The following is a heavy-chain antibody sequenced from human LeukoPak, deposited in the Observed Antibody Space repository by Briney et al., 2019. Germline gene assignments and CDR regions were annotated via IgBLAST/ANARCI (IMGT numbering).Heavy chain of an antibody. V-gene: IGHV1-18*01. J-gene: IGHJ4*02. CDR1: GYTFTSYG. Sequence: GASVKVSCKASGYTFTSYGISWVRQAPGQGLEWIGWISAYNGNTNYAQKLQGRVTMTTDTSTSTAYMELRSLRSDDTAVYYCARVSDSSTTRMEGLYYFDYWGQGTLVTVSS. D-gene: IGHD2/OR15-2a*01. CDR3: ARVSDSSTTRMEGLYYFDY. CDR2: ISAYNGNT.